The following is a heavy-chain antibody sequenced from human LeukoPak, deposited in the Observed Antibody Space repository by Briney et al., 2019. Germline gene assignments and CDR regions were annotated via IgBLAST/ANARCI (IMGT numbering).Heavy chain of an antibody. D-gene: IGHD3-22*01. CDR1: GGSISSYF. Sequence: SSETLSLTCTVSGGSISSYFWSWIRQPPGMGLEWIGYVYYSGSPNYNPSLKSRVTMSVDTSKNQFSLRLRSVTAADTAVYYCASVFDDYYDSSADPPLWFDPSGQGTLVSVSS. CDR3: ASVFDDYYDSSADPPLWFDP. J-gene: IGHJ5*02. CDR2: VYYSGSP. V-gene: IGHV4-59*01.